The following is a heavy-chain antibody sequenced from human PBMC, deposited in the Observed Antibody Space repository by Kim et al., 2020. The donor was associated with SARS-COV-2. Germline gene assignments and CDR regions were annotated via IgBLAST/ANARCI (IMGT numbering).Heavy chain of an antibody. CDR1: GYTFTSYG. CDR2: ISAYNGNT. V-gene: IGHV1-18*01. D-gene: IGHD2-2*01. Sequence: ASVKVSCKASGYTFTSYGISWVRQAPGQGLEWMGWISAYNGNTNYAQKLQGRVTMTTDTSTSTAYMELRSLRSDDTAVYYCARDSRYCSSTSCQNTFSDYYYGMDVWGQGTTVTFSS. CDR3: ARDSRYCSSTSCQNTFSDYYYGMDV. J-gene: IGHJ6*02.